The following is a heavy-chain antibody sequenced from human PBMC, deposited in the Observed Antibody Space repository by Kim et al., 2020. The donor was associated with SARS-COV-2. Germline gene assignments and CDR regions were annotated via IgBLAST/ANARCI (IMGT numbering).Heavy chain of an antibody. CDR2: IDPSDSYT. CDR3: AITRRFSGEYYDYVWGSYQN. CDR1: GYSFTSYW. J-gene: IGHJ4*02. Sequence: GESLKISCKGSGYSFTSYWISWVRQMPGKGLEWMGRIDPSDSYTNYSPSFQGHVTISADKSISTAYLQWSSLKASDTAMYYCAITRRFSGEYYDYVWGSYQNWGQGTLVTVSS. V-gene: IGHV5-10-1*01. D-gene: IGHD3-16*02.